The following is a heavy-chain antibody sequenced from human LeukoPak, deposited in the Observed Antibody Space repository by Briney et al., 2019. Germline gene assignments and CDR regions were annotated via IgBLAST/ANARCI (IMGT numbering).Heavy chain of an antibody. CDR3: AKGGYGSGSSPFDY. J-gene: IGHJ4*02. V-gene: IGHV3-23*01. CDR1: GFTFRSNA. Sequence: PGGSLRLSCAASGFTFRSNAMSWVRQAPGKGLEWVSAISGSGGSTYYADSVKGRFTISRDNSKNTLYLQMNSLRAEDTAVYYCAKGGYGSGSSPFDYWGQGTLVTVSS. D-gene: IGHD3-10*01. CDR2: ISGSGGST.